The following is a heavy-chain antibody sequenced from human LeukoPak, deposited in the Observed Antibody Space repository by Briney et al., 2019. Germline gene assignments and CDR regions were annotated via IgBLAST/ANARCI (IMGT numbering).Heavy chain of an antibody. J-gene: IGHJ3*02. CDR2: ISSSSSYI. CDR1: GFTFSRYS. V-gene: IGHV3-21*04. CDR3: AKSPLGDYVNDAFDS. Sequence: GGSLRLSCAASGFTFSRYSMNWVRQAPGKGLEWVSSISSSSSYIYYADSVKGRFTISRDNAKKSLYLQMNSLRAEDTALYYCAKSPLGDYVNDAFDSWGQGTMVTASS. D-gene: IGHD4-17*01.